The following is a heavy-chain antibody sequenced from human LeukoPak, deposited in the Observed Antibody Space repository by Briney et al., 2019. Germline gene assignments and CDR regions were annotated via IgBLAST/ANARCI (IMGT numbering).Heavy chain of an antibody. D-gene: IGHD3-9*01. CDR1: GFTFSTYS. Sequence: GGSLRLSCAASGFTFSTYSMNWLRQAPGKGLEWVSYISSTSSTIYYADSVKGRFTISRDNAKNPLYLQMNSLRAEDTALYYCVRDGRSSGLRYFDWGQGTLVSVSS. V-gene: IGHV3-48*01. CDR2: ISSTSSTI. CDR3: VRDGRSSGLRYFD. J-gene: IGHJ4*02.